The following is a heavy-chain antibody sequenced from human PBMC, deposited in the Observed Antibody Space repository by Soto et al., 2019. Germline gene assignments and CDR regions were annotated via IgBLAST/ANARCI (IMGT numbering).Heavy chain of an antibody. Sequence: GASVKVSCKASGYTFTGYYMHWVRQAPGQGLEWMGWISAYNGNTNYAQKLQGRVTMTTDTSTSTAYMELRSLRSDDTAVYYCARDSVRGSDAFDIWGQGTMVTVSS. V-gene: IGHV1-18*04. D-gene: IGHD2-15*01. CDR2: ISAYNGNT. CDR1: GYTFTGYY. J-gene: IGHJ3*02. CDR3: ARDSVRGSDAFDI.